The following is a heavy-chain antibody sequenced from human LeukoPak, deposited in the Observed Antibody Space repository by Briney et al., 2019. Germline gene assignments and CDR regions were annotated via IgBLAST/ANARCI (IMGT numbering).Heavy chain of an antibody. V-gene: IGHV2-5*01. J-gene: IGHJ4*02. CDR2: IYWNDDK. CDR3: AHVELYSSSGFDY. D-gene: IGHD6-6*01. CDR1: GFSLSTSGVG. Sequence: ESGPTLLQPTPPLTLTFTFSGFSLSTSGVGVVWIRQPPGKALEWLAVIYWNDDKRYSPSLTSRLTITKDTSKKQVVLTMTNMDPVDTATYYCAHVELYSSSGFDYWGQGTLVTVSS.